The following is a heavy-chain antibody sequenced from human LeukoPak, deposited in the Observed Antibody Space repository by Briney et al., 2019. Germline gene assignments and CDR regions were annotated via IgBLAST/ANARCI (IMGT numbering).Heavy chain of an antibody. CDR1: GFSLSTSGVG. J-gene: IGHJ4*02. CDR2: IYWNDDK. D-gene: IGHD6-13*01. Sequence: GPTLVNPTQALTLTCTFSGFSLSTSGVGVGWIRQPPGKALEWLALIYWNDDKRYSPSLKSRLTITKDTSKNQVVLTMTNMDPVDTATYFCAHRGVWPNYFDYWGQGTLVTVSS. CDR3: AHRGVWPNYFDY. V-gene: IGHV2-5*01.